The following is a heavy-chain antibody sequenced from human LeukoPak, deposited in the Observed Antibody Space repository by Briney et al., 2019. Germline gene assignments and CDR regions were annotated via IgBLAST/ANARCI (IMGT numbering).Heavy chain of an antibody. V-gene: IGHV3-30*02. CDR1: GFTFSDYG. J-gene: IGHJ4*02. D-gene: IGHD6-6*01. Sequence: GTSLRLSCAASGFTFSDYGLHWVRQAPGKGLEWVAFIRYDGSNKYYADSVKGRFTISRDNSKNTLYLQMNSLRAEDTAVYYCAKDDLGSSDYFDYWGQGTLVTVSS. CDR3: AKDDLGSSDYFDY. CDR2: IRYDGSNK.